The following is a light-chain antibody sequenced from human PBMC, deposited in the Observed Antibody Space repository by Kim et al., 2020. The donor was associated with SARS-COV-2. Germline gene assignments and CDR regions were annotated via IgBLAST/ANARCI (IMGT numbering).Light chain of an antibody. Sequence: QSALTQPASVSGSPGQSITISCTGTSSDVGSYNFVSWYQQNPGKAPKLMIYEGNKRPSGVSNRFSGSKSGNTASLTISGLQAEDEADYYCCSYAGSKTLIFGGGTQLTVL. CDR2: EGN. V-gene: IGLV2-23*01. CDR3: CSYAGSKTLI. CDR1: SSDVGSYNF. J-gene: IGLJ2*01.